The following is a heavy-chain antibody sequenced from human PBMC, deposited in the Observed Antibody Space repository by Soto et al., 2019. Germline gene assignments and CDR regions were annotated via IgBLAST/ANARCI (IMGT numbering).Heavy chain of an antibody. J-gene: IGHJ4*02. D-gene: IGHD3-22*01. CDR3: AIDGTQHYYDSSGYTAY. CDR2: IWYDGSNK. V-gene: IGHV3-33*07. Sequence: YWGRQDPGKGLEWVAVIWYDGSNKYYADSVKGRFTISRDNSKNTLYLQMNSLRAEDTAVYYCAIDGTQHYYDSSGYTAYRGQGTPVTV.